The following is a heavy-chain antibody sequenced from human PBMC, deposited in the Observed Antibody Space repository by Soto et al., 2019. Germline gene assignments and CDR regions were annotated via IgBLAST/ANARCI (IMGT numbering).Heavy chain of an antibody. Sequence: QEQLVQSGAEVKRPGASVKISCRASGYNFISSNINWVRQAAGQRPEWLGWMNPANGNAAFARHFHGRVTMTRDTSTDTAYMEMGGLSSGDTALYYCARAVGIAVTGLDLWGPGTLVTVS. CDR1: GYNFISSN. J-gene: IGHJ5*02. CDR3: ARAVGIAVTGLDL. D-gene: IGHD6-19*01. CDR2: MNPANGNA. V-gene: IGHV1-8*01.